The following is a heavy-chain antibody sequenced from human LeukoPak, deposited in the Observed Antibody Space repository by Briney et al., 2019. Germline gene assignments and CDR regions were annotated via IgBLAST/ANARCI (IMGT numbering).Heavy chain of an antibody. Sequence: HAGGSLRLSCAASGFTFSSYAMSWVRQAPGQGPEWVSGISGHSDSTYHADSVKGRFTISRDNSKNTLYLQMSRVTADDTAVYHCAKEDSRSRAPGQAFHSWGQGTMVTVSS. CDR3: AKEDSRSRAPGQAFHS. CDR2: ISGHSDST. V-gene: IGHV3-23*01. CDR1: GFTFSSYA. J-gene: IGHJ3*02. D-gene: IGHD5-24*01.